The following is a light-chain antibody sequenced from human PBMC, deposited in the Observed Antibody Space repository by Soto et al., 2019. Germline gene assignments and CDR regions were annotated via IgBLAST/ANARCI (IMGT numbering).Light chain of an antibody. Sequence: DIQMTQSPSTLSASVGDRFTITCLASQSISSWLAWYQQKPGKAPKLLIYDASNLESGVPSRFSGSGSGTEFTLTISSLQPDDFATYYCQPYKSYSWTVGQGTKVEIK. CDR1: QSISSW. CDR2: DAS. CDR3: QPYKSYSWT. J-gene: IGKJ1*01. V-gene: IGKV1-5*01.